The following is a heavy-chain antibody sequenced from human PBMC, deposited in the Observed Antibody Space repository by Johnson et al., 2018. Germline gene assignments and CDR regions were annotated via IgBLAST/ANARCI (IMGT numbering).Heavy chain of an antibody. CDR1: GFTFSNYS. CDR2: ISSSSSII. J-gene: IGHJ3*02. V-gene: IGHV3-48*01. CDR3: ARGITEAFDI. Sequence: VQLHESGGGVVQPGRSLRLSCAASGFTFSNYSMNWVRQAPGKGLEWVSYISSSSSIIYYTDSVKGRFTISRDNAKNSLSLPMSSLRAEDTAVYYCARGITEAFDIWGQGTMVTVSS. D-gene: IGHD3-10*01.